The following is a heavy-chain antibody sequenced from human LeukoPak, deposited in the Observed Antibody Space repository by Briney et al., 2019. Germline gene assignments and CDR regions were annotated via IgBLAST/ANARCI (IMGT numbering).Heavy chain of an antibody. V-gene: IGHV4-39*01. CDR1: GGSISSSSYY. CDR2: IYYSGST. Sequence: SETLSLTCTVSGGSISSSSYYWGWIRQPPGKGLEWIGSIYYSGSTYYNPSLKSRVTISVDTSKNQFSLRLISVTAADTAVYYCARVSGHFYFYYYMDVWGKGTTVIISS. CDR3: ARVSGHFYFYYYMDV. J-gene: IGHJ6*03.